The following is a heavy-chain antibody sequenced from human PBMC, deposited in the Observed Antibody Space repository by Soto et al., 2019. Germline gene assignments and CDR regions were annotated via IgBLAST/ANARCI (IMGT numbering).Heavy chain of an antibody. V-gene: IGHV4-30-2*01. J-gene: IGHJ4*02. CDR2: IYHTGTA. Sequence: PSETLSLTCNVSGDSITTDGYSWSWIRQPPGKGLEWIGYIYHTGTAYYNPSLKSRVTLSVDRSKNQFSLSLSSMTAADTAVYYCAAGVTTFDYWGQGTLVTVSS. CDR1: GDSITTDGYS. CDR3: AAGVTTFDY. D-gene: IGHD4-17*01.